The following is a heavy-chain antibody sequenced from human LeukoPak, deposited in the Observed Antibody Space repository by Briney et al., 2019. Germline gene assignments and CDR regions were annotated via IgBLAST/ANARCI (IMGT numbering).Heavy chain of an antibody. V-gene: IGHV5-51*01. J-gene: IGHJ5*02. D-gene: IGHD1-26*01. CDR1: GYSFTSYW. CDR3: SILVGPPQGNWFDP. Sequence: GESLKISCKGSGYSFTSYWIGWVGQMPGKGLEWMGIIYPGDSDTRYSPSFQGQVTISAYKSISTAYLQGSSLKASDTDMYYSSILVGPPQGNWFDPWGQGTLVTVSS. CDR2: IYPGDSDT.